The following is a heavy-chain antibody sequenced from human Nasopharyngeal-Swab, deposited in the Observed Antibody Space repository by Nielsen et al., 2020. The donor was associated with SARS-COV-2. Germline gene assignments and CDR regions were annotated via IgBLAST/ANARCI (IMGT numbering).Heavy chain of an antibody. CDR3: ARHRRGNPFRAFDL. CDR2: IYSDGPT. Sequence: SWVRQAPGKELEWIGEIYSDGPTNHNPSLRSRVSISIDRSKNQFSLTLKSVTAADTAVFYCARHRRGNPFRAFDLWGQGTRVTVSS. V-gene: IGHV4-4*02. J-gene: IGHJ3*01. D-gene: IGHD3-10*01.